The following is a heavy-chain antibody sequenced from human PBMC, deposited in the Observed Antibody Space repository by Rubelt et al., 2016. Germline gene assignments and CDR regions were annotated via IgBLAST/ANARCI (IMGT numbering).Heavy chain of an antibody. Sequence: QLQLQQSGPGLVKPSQTLSLTCAISGDSVSTNTAAWNWIRQSPSRGLEWLGRTYYRSKWFYDYAVSVKSRITINPDTSKNQFTLQLNSGTPEDTVVDFCARESAAGWVEYWGQGALVTVSS. D-gene: IGHD6-13*01. J-gene: IGHJ4*02. V-gene: IGHV6-1*01. CDR1: GDSVSTNTAA. CDR3: ARESAAGWVEY. CDR2: TYYRSKWFY.